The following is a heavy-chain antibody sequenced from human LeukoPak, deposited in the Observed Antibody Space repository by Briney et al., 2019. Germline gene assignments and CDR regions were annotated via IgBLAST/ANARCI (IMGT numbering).Heavy chain of an antibody. Sequence: GASVKVSCKASRYTFTSYYMHWVRQAPGQGLERMGIINPSGGSTSYAQKFQGRVTMTRDTSTSTVYMELSSLRSEDTAVYYCARAPDATGGFDYWGQGTLVTVSS. CDR1: RYTFTSYY. V-gene: IGHV1-46*03. J-gene: IGHJ4*02. CDR2: INPSGGST. D-gene: IGHD7-27*01. CDR3: ARAPDATGGFDY.